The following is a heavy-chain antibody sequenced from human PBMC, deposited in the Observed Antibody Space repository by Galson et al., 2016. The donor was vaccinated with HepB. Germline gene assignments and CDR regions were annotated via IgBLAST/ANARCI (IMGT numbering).Heavy chain of an antibody. CDR2: IYPYDGDT. D-gene: IGHD6-13*01. Sequence: SVKVSCKASGYTFTSYYMHWVRQAPGQGLEWMGIIYPYDGDTTYAQRFQGRVTMARDTSTSTVYMELSSLRSDDTGVYYCARHQWQQAFYFYAIDVWGQGTTVTVSS. V-gene: IGHV1-46*01. CDR3: ARHQWQQAFYFYAIDV. CDR1: GYTFTSYY. J-gene: IGHJ6*02.